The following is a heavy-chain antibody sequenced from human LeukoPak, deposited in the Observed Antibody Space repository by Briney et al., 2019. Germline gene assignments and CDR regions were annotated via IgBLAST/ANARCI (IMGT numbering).Heavy chain of an antibody. J-gene: IGHJ4*02. D-gene: IGHD2-2*01. Sequence: QPGGSLRLSCAASGFTFSSYEMNWVRQAPGKGLEWVSYISSSGSTIYYADSVKGRFTISRDDAKNSLYLQMNSLRAEDTALYYCAREGWKYQLLWGQGTLVTVSS. CDR1: GFTFSSYE. CDR2: ISSSGSTI. CDR3: AREGWKYQLL. V-gene: IGHV3-48*03.